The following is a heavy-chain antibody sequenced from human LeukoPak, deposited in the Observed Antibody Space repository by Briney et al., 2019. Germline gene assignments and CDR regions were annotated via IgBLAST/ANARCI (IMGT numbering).Heavy chain of an antibody. V-gene: IGHV3-21*01. CDR3: ARHEGYCSSTSCYEDDY. CDR2: ISSSSSYI. D-gene: IGHD2-2*01. Sequence: GGSLRLSCAASGFTFSSYSMNWVRQAPGKGLEWVSSISSSSSYIYYADSVKGRFTISRDNAKNSLYLQMNSLRAEDTAVYYCARHEGYCSSTSCYEDDYWGQGTLVTVSS. J-gene: IGHJ4*02. CDR1: GFTFSSYS.